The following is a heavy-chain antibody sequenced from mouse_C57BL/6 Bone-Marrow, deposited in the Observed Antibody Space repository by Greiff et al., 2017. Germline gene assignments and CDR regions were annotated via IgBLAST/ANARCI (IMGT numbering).Heavy chain of an antibody. CDR2: IDPEDGET. Sequence: EVMLVESGAELVKPGASVKLSCTASGFNIKDYYMHWVKQRTEKGLEWIGRIDPEDGETKYAPKFQGKATITADTSSNTAYLQLSSLTSEDTAVYYCARTTVDLYYFDYWGQGTTLTVSS. D-gene: IGHD1-1*01. CDR3: ARTTVDLYYFDY. J-gene: IGHJ2*01. V-gene: IGHV14-2*01. CDR1: GFNIKDYY.